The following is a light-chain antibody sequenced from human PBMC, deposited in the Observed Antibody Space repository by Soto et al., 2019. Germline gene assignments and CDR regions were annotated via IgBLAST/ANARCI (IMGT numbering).Light chain of an antibody. CDR2: DAS. Sequence: DIQSTQSPSSLSASVGDRVTITCQASQDISNYLNWYQQKPGKAPKLLIYDASNLETGVPSRFSGSGSGTDFTFTISSLQPEDIATYYCQQYDTLPLTSGGGTKVDIK. CDR3: QQYDTLPLT. CDR1: QDISNY. J-gene: IGKJ4*01. V-gene: IGKV1-33*01.